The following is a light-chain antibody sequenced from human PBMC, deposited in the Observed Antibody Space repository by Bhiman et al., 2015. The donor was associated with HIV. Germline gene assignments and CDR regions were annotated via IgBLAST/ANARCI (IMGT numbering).Light chain of an antibody. CDR3: QVWDTTSDHLEV. J-gene: IGLJ2*01. Sequence: SYELTQPPSVSVSPGQTATITCSGDNLDDQYTCWYQQRPGQSPVLVIYYDIDRPSGIPERFSGSNSGNTATLTISRVEAGDEADYYCQVWDTTSDHLEVFGRGTKLTVL. CDR1: NLDDQY. V-gene: IGLV3-1*01. CDR2: YDI.